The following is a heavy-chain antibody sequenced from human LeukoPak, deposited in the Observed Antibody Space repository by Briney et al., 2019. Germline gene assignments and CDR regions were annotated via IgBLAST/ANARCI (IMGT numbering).Heavy chain of an antibody. D-gene: IGHD4-17*01. CDR2: FYYSGST. CDR1: GGSISSSNYY. V-gene: IGHV4-39*01. J-gene: IGHJ4*02. CDR3: ARYGDYVRSLDY. Sequence: SETLSLTCTVSGGSISSSNYYWGWIRQPPGKGLEWIGSFYYSGSTFYNPSLKSRVTISADTSKNQFSLNLRSVTAADTAAYFCARYGDYVRSLDYWGQGTLVSVSS.